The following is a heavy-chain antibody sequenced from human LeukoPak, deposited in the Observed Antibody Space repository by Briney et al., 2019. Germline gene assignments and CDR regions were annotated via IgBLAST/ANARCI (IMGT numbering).Heavy chain of an antibody. CDR1: GGSISSYY. J-gene: IGHJ5*02. V-gene: IGHV4-4*07. CDR3: ARDLVVVAAYNWFDP. CDR2: IYTSGST. Sequence: PSETLSLTCTVSGGSISSYYWSWIRQPARQGLEWIGRIYTSGSTNYNPSLKSRVTMSVDTSKNQFSLKLSSVTAADTAVYYCARDLVVVAAYNWFDPWGQGTLVTVSS. D-gene: IGHD2-15*01.